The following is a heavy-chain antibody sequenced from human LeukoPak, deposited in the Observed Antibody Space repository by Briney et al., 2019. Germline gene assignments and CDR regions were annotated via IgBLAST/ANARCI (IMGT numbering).Heavy chain of an antibody. J-gene: IGHJ4*02. CDR2: LSTSPR. CDR1: GFTITNYA. D-gene: IGHD3-22*01. Sequence: GGSLRLSCAASGFTITNYAISWVRQGPGKGLEWVSGLSTSPRYADSVRGRFTVSRDHSTNTLYLQMNRLRAEDTAVYYCARGEVAVQYYFESWGQGTLVTVSS. CDR3: ARGEVAVQYYFES. V-gene: IGHV3-23*01.